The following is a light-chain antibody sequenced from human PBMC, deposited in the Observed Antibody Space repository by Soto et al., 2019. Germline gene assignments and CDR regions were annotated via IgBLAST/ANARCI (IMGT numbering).Light chain of an antibody. CDR2: DVN. CDR3: YSYTTSGTYV. J-gene: IGLJ1*01. Sequence: QSVLTQPASVSGSPGQSITISCTGTISDVGGYNYVSWYQHHPGRVPKLMIFDVNNRPPGISSRFSGSKSGNTASLTISGLQAEDEADYYCYSYTTSGTYVFGTGTKLNVL. V-gene: IGLV2-14*03. CDR1: ISDVGGYNY.